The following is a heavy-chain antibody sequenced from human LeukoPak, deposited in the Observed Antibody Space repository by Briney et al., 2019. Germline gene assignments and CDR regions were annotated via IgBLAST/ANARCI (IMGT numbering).Heavy chain of an antibody. V-gene: IGHV3-33*01. CDR1: GFTFSSYG. Sequence: ARSLRLSCAASGFTFSSYGMHWVRQAAGKGLEWVAVIWYDGSNKYYADSVKGRFTISRDNSKNTLYLQMNSLRAEDTAVYYCARVGGGWLVDYWGQGTLVTVSS. CDR3: ARVGGGWLVDY. CDR2: IWYDGSNK. J-gene: IGHJ4*02. D-gene: IGHD6-19*01.